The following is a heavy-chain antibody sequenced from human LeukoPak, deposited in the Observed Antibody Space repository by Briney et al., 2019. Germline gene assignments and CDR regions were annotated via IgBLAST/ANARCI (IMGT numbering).Heavy chain of an antibody. CDR1: GGSISSGGFS. J-gene: IGHJ6*02. V-gene: IGHV4-30-2*01. CDR3: AREAVVVVAATWQYYYGLDV. Sequence: SETLSLTCGVSGGSISSGGFSWSWIRQPPGKGLEWIGYIYHSGSTYYKPSLKSRVTISIDRSKNYSSLNLSSVTAADTAVYYCAREAVVVVAATWQYYYGLDVWGQGTTVTVS. D-gene: IGHD2-15*01. CDR2: IYHSGST.